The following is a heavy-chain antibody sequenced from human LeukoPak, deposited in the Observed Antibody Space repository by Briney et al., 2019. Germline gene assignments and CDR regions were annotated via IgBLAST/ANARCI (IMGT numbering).Heavy chain of an antibody. J-gene: IGHJ3*01. CDR2: IRHDGSDN. CDR3: AKDTLVAAGGISYGFNL. CDR1: GFTFSKSG. Sequence: GGSLRLSCAASGFTFSKSGMHWVRQAPGKGLEWVAFIRHDGSDNYYGDSVKGRFTISRDNSKNTLYLQMNSLRVDDTAVYYCAKDTLVAAGGISYGFNLWGQGTLVTVSS. V-gene: IGHV3-30*02. D-gene: IGHD6-13*01.